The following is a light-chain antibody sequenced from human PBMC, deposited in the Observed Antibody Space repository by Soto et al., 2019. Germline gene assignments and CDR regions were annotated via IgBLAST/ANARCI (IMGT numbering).Light chain of an antibody. Sequence: QSVLTQSPSASASLGASVKLTCTLSSGHSRYAIAWHQQQSEKGPRNLMKVNSDGSHSKGAGIPDRFSGSSSGAERYLTISSLHSEDEADYYCQTWGTGIHVVFGGGTKVTVL. CDR3: QTWGTGIHVV. CDR1: SGHSRYA. V-gene: IGLV4-69*02. J-gene: IGLJ2*01. CDR2: VNSDGSH.